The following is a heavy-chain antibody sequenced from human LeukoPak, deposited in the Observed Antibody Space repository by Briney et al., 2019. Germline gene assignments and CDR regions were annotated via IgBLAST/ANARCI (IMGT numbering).Heavy chain of an antibody. Sequence: GGSLRLSCAASGFTSSSYWMSWVRQAPGKGLEWVANINQDGSEKYYVDSVKGRFTISRDNAKNSLYLQMNSLRAEDTAVYYCERALYPPDSYYYYYMDVWGTGTRSPSP. D-gene: IGHD2-8*01. CDR3: ERALYPPDSYYYYYMDV. V-gene: IGHV3-7*01. CDR2: INQDGSEK. CDR1: GFTSSSYW. J-gene: IGHJ6*03.